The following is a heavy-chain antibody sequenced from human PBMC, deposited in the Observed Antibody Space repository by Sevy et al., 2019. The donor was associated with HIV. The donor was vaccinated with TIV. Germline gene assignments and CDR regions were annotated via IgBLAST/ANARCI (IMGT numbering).Heavy chain of an antibody. CDR1: GYTFSSYG. D-gene: IGHD2-15*01. CDR3: ARDRGPYCSGGSCFTPPYNWFDP. Sequence: ASVKVSCKASGYTFSSYGISWVRQAPGQGLEWMGWISAYNGNTNYAQNLQGRVTMTTDTSTRTAYMELRSLRSDDTAVYYCARDRGPYCSGGSCFTPPYNWFDPWGQGTLVTVSS. V-gene: IGHV1-18*04. J-gene: IGHJ5*02. CDR2: ISAYNGNT.